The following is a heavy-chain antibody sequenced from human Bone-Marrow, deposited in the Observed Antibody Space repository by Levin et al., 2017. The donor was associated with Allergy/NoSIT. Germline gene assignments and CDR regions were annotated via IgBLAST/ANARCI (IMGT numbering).Heavy chain of an antibody. CDR3: ARAFRYHASSALYY. D-gene: IGHD3-22*01. V-gene: IGHV3-21*01. CDR1: GFTFSSYS. CDR2: IRRRSSYI. J-gene: IGHJ4*02. Sequence: GGSLLLSCAASGFTFSSYSMNWVRQAPGPFLAWVSSIRRRSSYIYYADSVKGRFTISRDNAKNSLYLQMNSMRAEDTAVYYCARAFRYHASSALYYWGQGTLVTVSS.